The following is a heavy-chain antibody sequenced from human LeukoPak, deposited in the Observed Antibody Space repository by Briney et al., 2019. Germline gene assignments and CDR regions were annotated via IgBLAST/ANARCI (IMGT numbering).Heavy chain of an antibody. J-gene: IGHJ4*02. D-gene: IGHD6-13*01. CDR3: ARATHSSSWYLDY. V-gene: IGHV4-61*02. CDR2: IYTSGST. Sequence: SQTLSLTCTVSGGSISSGSYYWSWIRQPAGKGLEWIGRIYTSGSTNYNPSLKSRVTISVDTSKNQFSLKLSSVTAADTAVYYCARATHSSSWYLDYWGQGTLVTVSS. CDR1: GGSISSGSYY.